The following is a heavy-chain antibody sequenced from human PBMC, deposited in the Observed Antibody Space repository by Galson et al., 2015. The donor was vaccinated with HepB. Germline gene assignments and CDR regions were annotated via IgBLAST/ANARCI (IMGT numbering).Heavy chain of an antibody. CDR3: AREGGLLWFGEGAFDY. Sequence: TLSLTCTVSGGSISSYYWSWLRQPPGKGLEWIGYIYYSGSTNYNPSLKSRVTISVDTSKNQFSLKLSSVTAADTAVYYCAREGGLLWFGEGAFDYWGQGTLVTVSS. J-gene: IGHJ4*02. V-gene: IGHV4-59*01. CDR1: GGSISSYY. CDR2: IYYSGST. D-gene: IGHD3-10*01.